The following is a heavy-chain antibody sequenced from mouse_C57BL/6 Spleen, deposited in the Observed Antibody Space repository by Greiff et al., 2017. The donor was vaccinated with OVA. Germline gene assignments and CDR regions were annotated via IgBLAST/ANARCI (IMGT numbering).Heavy chain of an antibody. CDR1: GYTFTSYW. D-gene: IGHD2-3*01. CDR3: ARDDGYYRFAY. Sequence: QVQLQQPGAELVKPGASVKMSCKASGYTFTSYWITWVKRRPGQGLGWIGDIYPGSGSTNYNEKFKSKATLTVDTSSSTAYMQLSSLTSEDSAVYYCARDDGYYRFAYWGQGTLVTVSA. V-gene: IGHV1-55*01. J-gene: IGHJ3*01. CDR2: IYPGSGST.